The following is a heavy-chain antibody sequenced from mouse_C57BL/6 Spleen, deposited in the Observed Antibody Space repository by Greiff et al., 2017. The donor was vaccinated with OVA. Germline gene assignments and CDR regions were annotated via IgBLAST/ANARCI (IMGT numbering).Heavy chain of an antibody. CDR2: IHPNSGST. CDR1: GYTFTSYW. J-gene: IGHJ2*01. Sequence: VQLQQPGAELVKPGASVKLSCKASGYTFTSYWMHWVKQRPGQGLEWIGMIHPNSGSTNYNEKFKSKATLTVDKSASTDYMQLSNLTSEDSAVYYSAREDRDYDYYCDYWGQGTTLTVSS. V-gene: IGHV1-64*01. CDR3: AREDRDYDYYCDY. D-gene: IGHD2-4*01.